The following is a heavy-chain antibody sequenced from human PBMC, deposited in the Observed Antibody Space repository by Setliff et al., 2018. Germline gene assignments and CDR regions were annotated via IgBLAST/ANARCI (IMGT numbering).Heavy chain of an antibody. CDR2: MYTDGSSP. V-gene: IGHV3-74*01. Sequence: GGSLRLSCAASGFTFTSYWMHWVRQAPGKGLVWVSRMYTDGSSPYYADSVKGRFTISRDNAKNSLYLQMNSLGAEDTAVYFCARSPANGGHDAFDVWGQGTMVTVSS. J-gene: IGHJ3*01. CDR1: GFTFTSYW. D-gene: IGHD6-25*01. CDR3: ARSPANGGHDAFDV.